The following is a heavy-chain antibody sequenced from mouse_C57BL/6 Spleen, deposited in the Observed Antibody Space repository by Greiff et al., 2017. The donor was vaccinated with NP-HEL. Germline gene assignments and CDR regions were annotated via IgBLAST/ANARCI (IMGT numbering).Heavy chain of an antibody. CDR2: ISYSGST. J-gene: IGHJ4*01. CDR3: ARSRYYYGSSPYAMDY. CDR1: GYSITSDY. D-gene: IGHD1-1*01. V-gene: IGHV3-8*01. Sequence: DVKLQESGPGLAKPSQTLSLTCSVTGYSITSDYWNWIRKFPGNKLEYMGYISYSGSTYYNPSLKSRISITRDTSKNQYYLQLNSVTTEDTATYYCARSRYYYGSSPYAMDYWGQGTSVTVSS.